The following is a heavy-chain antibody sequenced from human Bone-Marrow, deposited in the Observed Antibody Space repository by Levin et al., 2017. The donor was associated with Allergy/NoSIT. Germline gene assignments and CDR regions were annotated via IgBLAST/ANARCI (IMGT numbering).Heavy chain of an antibody. D-gene: IGHD2-15*01. CDR2: INPNSGGT. V-gene: IGHV1-2*02. J-gene: IGHJ4*02. CDR1: GYTFTGYY. Sequence: PLASVKVSCKASGYTFTGYYMHWVRQAPGQGLEWMGWINPNSGGTNYAQKFQGRVTMTRDTSISTAYMELSRLRSDDTAVYYCARDKVVAATLAYWGQGTLVTVSS. CDR3: ARDKVVAATLAY.